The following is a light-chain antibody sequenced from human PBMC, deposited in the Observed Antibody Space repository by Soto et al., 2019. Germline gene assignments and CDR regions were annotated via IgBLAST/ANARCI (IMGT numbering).Light chain of an antibody. J-gene: IGKJ1*01. Sequence: EIGLKQSPATLSLYPGERATLSCRASQSVSSYLAWYQQKPGQAPRLLIHGATTRATGIPARFSGSGSGTEFTLTISSLQPEDFAVYYCQERTGWPPWTFGQGTNV. CDR3: QERTGWPPWT. V-gene: IGKV3-11*01. CDR1: QSVSSY. CDR2: GAT.